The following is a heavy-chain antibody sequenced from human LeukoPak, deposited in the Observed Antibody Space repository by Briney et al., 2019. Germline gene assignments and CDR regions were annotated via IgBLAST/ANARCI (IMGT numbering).Heavy chain of an antibody. Sequence: GGSLRLSCAASGFTFSSYWMNWVRQAPGKGLVWVSRIASDGSSTTYADSVKGRFSISRDNAKNTLYLQRNSLRVEDTAVYYCARGRPHGNDYWGQGTLVTVSS. D-gene: IGHD4-23*01. J-gene: IGHJ4*02. CDR3: ARGRPHGNDY. CDR1: GFTFSSYW. CDR2: IASDGSST. V-gene: IGHV3-74*01.